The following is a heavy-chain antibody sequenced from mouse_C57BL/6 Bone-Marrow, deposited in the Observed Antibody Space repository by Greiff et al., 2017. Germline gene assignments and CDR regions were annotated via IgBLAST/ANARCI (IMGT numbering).Heavy chain of an antibody. D-gene: IGHD2-1*01. Sequence: VQLQQPGAELVMPGASVKLSCKASGYTFTSYWMHWVKQRPGQGLEWMGEIIPSVIYTNYNQKFKGKSTLTVDKSSSTAYMQLSSLTSEDSAVYYCARLAIYYGNYAWFAYWGQGTLVTVSA. CDR2: IIPSVIYT. V-gene: IGHV1-69*01. CDR3: ARLAIYYGNYAWFAY. CDR1: GYTFTSYW. J-gene: IGHJ3*01.